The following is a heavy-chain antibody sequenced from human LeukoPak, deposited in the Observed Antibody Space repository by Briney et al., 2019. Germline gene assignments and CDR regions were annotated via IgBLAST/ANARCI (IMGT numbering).Heavy chain of an antibody. D-gene: IGHD1-1*01. V-gene: IGHV3-66*01. CDR1: GFTVSSEY. CDR2: TCSADTT. J-gene: IGHJ4*02. Sequence: PGGSVRLSCAASGFTVSSEYMTWVRQATGQGLEWDSITCSADTTNNAHSVRGIITLSTDNTNNTLYLQIKSLRDEGAAVYDSAREWKWRGGFDYWGQGTLVTVSS. CDR3: AREWKWRGGFDY.